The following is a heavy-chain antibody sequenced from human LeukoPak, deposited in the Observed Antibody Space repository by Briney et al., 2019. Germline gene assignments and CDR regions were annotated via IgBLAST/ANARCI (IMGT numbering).Heavy chain of an antibody. CDR2: IYYSGST. CDR3: ARAGAVADPYYYYGMDV. Sequence: ETLSLTCTVSGGSISSYYWSWIRQPPGKGLEWIGYIYYSGSTNYNPSLKSRVTISVDTSKNQFSLKLSSVTAADTAVYYCARAGAVADPYYYYGMDVWGQGTTVTVSS. J-gene: IGHJ6*02. D-gene: IGHD6-19*01. CDR1: GGSISSYY. V-gene: IGHV4-59*01.